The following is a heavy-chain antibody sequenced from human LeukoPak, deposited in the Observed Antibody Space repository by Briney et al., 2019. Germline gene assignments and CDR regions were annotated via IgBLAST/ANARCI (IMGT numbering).Heavy chain of an antibody. J-gene: IGHJ4*02. V-gene: IGHV3-9*01. CDR3: AKSPRRYFDWLLLTNFDY. CDR1: GFTFDDYA. Sequence: PGRSLRLSCAASGFTFDDYAMHWVRQAPGKGLEWVSGISWNSGSIGYADSVKGRFTISRDNAKNSLYLQMNSLRAEDTALYYCAKSPRRYFDWLLLTNFDYWGQGTLVTVSS. CDR2: ISWNSGSI. D-gene: IGHD3-9*01.